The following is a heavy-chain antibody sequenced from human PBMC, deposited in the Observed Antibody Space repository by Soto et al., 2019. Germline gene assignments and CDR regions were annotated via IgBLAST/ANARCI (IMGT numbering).Heavy chain of an antibody. J-gene: IGHJ6*02. D-gene: IGHD4-17*01. Sequence: QVQLQESGPGLVKPSETLSLTCTVSGGSISSYYWSWIRLPPGKGLEWIGYIYYSGSTYYNPSLKSRVTISVDTSKNQFSLKLSSVTAADTAVYYCARGTTVTTDYYYGMDVWGQGTTVTVSS. CDR2: IYYSGST. V-gene: IGHV4-59*01. CDR1: GGSISSYY. CDR3: ARGTTVTTDYYYGMDV.